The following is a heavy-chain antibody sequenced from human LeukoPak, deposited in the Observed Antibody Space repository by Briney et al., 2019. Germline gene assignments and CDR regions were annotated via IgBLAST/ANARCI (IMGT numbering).Heavy chain of an antibody. CDR2: IYPGDSDT. V-gene: IGHV5-51*01. CDR3: ARGAAGTTPDYYYFGLDV. J-gene: IGHJ6*02. D-gene: IGHD1-7*01. CDR1: GYRFTDYW. Sequence: GESLKISCKGSGYRFTDYWIGWVRQMPGKGLEGMGIIYPGDSDTRYSPSFQGQVTISADKSINTAHLQWSSLKASDTAMYYCARGAAGTTPDYYYFGLDVWGQGTTVRASS.